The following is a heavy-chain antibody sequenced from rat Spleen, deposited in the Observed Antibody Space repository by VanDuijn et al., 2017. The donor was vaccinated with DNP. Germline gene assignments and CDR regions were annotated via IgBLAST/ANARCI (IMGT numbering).Heavy chain of an antibody. CDR1: GITFSDYN. Sequence: EVQLVESGGGLVQPGRSLKLSCAASGITFSDYNMAWVRQAPKKGLEWVASITSSGDNTYYPDSVKGRFTISRDDATDTLYLQMNSLRSEDTATYFCTRVGDYHDGGDGDVLDVWGQGTSVTVSS. V-gene: IGHV5-25*01. J-gene: IGHJ4*01. CDR2: ITSSGDNT. D-gene: IGHD1-12*02. CDR3: TRVGDYHDGGDGDVLDV.